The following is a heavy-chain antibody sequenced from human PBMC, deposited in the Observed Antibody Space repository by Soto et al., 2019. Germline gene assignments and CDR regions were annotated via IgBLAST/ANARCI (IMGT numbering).Heavy chain of an antibody. CDR1: GFTFSSYS. CDR3: ARVPTLRFLEWLTGGPDY. D-gene: IGHD3-3*01. CDR2: ISSSSSYI. V-gene: IGHV3-21*01. J-gene: IGHJ4*02. Sequence: GGSLRLSCAASGFTFSSYSMNWVRQAPGKGLEWVSSISSSSSYIYYADSVKGRFTISRDNAKNSLYLQMNSLRAEDTAVYYCARVPTLRFLEWLTGGPDYWGQGTLVTVSS.